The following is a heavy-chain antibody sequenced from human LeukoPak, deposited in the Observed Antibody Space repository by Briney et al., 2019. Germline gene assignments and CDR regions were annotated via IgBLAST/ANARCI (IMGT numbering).Heavy chain of an antibody. CDR2: IRYDGSND. V-gene: IGHV3-30*02. CDR1: GFSFSTYG. CDR3: AKDQSYSDSSGYQYYFVY. D-gene: IGHD3-22*01. Sequence: GGSLRLSCAASGFSFSTYGMHWVRQAPGKRLDWVAFIRYDGSNDYYADSVEGRFTISRDNSKNTLYLQMNSLRAEDTALYYCAKDQSYSDSSGYQYYFVYWGQGTMVTVSS. J-gene: IGHJ4*02.